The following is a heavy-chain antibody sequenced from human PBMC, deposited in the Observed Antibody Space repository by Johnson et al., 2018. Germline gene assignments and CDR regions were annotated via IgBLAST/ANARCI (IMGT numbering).Heavy chain of an antibody. D-gene: IGHD3-22*01. V-gene: IGHV3-7*01. Sequence: VRQAPGKGLEWVANIKQDGSEKYYVDSVKGRFTISRDNAKNSLYLQMNSLRAEDTAVYYCARVGQIVVVIDAFDIWGQGTMVTVSS. J-gene: IGHJ3*02. CDR2: IKQDGSEK. CDR3: ARVGQIVVVIDAFDI.